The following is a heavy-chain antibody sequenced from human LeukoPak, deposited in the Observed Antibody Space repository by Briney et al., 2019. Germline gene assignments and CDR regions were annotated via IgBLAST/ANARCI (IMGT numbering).Heavy chain of an antibody. D-gene: IGHD3-10*01. CDR3: ARGHASVRDAFDI. Sequence: SETLSLTCTVSGGSISSSSYYWGWIRQPPGKGLEWIGSIYYSGSTYYNPSLKSRVTISVDTSKNQFSLKLSSVTAADTAVYYCARGHASVRDAFDIWGQGTMVTVSS. CDR1: GGSISSSSYY. V-gene: IGHV4-39*01. J-gene: IGHJ3*02. CDR2: IYYSGST.